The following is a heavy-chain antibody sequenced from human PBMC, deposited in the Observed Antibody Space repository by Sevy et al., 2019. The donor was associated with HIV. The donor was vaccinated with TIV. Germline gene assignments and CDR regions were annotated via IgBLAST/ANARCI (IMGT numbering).Heavy chain of an antibody. D-gene: IGHD5-12*01. CDR3: AREAGGYDYDYGMDV. V-gene: IGHV4-39*02. J-gene: IGHJ6*02. CDR1: GGSIVSSSHY. CDR2: IYYSGDT. Sequence: SETLSLTCSVSGGSIVSSSHYWGWIRQPPGKGLEWLGRIYYSGDTYYNPSLNGRLTISIDTSKNQFSLNLRSVTAADTAIYYRAREAGGYDYDYGMDVWGQGTTVTVSS.